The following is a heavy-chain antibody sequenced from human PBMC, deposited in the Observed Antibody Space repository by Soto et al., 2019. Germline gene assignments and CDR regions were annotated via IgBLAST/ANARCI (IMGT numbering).Heavy chain of an antibody. CDR3: ARVAGYSSGWYDY. CDR2: ISYDGSNK. V-gene: IGHV3-30-3*01. CDR1: GFTFSSYA. Sequence: QVQLVESGGGVVQLGRSLRLSCAASGFTFSSYAMHWVRQAPGKGLEWVAVISYDGSNKYYADSVKGRFTISRDNSKNTLYLQMNSLRAEDTAVYYCARVAGYSSGWYDYWGQGTLVTVSS. J-gene: IGHJ4*02. D-gene: IGHD6-19*01.